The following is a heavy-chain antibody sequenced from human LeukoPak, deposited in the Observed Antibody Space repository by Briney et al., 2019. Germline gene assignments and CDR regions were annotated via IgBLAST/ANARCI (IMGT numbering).Heavy chain of an antibody. CDR1: GGSISSSSYY. V-gene: IGHV4-39*06. Sequence: SETLSLTCTVPGGSISSSSYYWGWIRQPPGKGLEWIGSIYYSGSTYYNPSLKSRVTISVDTSKNQFPLRLSSVTAADTAMYYCARLAALRGFYYYMDVWGKGTTVTVSS. D-gene: IGHD6-6*01. J-gene: IGHJ6*03. CDR3: ARLAALRGFYYYMDV. CDR2: IYYSGST.